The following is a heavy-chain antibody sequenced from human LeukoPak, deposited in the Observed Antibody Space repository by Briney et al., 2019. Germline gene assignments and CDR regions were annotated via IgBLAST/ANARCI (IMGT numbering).Heavy chain of an antibody. CDR2: ISYDGSNK. J-gene: IGHJ4*02. D-gene: IGHD6-13*01. CDR1: GFTFSNYG. V-gene: IGHV3-30*18. CDR3: AKEPGIAAAGMCYFDN. Sequence: GGSLRLSCAASGFTFSNYGMHWVRQAPGKGLEWVAVISYDGSNKYYADSVKGRFTISRDNSKNTLYLQVSSLRAEDTAMYYCAKEPGIAAAGMCYFDNWGQGPWSPSPQ.